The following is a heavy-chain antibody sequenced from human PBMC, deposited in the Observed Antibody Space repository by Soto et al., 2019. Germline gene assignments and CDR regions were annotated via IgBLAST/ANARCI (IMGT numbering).Heavy chain of an antibody. CDR2: TYYRSKWYN. D-gene: IGHD3-3*01. Sequence: PSQPLSLTCAISGDSVSGNSAAWNWIRQSPSRGLEWLGRTYYRSKWYNDYAVSVKSRITINPDTSKNQFSLQLNSVTPEDTAVYYCARVGFRQYYDFWSGYYKGGYYYYYGMDVWGQGTTVTVSS. CDR1: GDSVSGNSAA. J-gene: IGHJ6*02. CDR3: ARVGFRQYYDFWSGYYKGGYYYYYGMDV. V-gene: IGHV6-1*01.